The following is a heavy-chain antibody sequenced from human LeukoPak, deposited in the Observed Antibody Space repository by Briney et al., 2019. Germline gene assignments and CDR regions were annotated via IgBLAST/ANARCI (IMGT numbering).Heavy chain of an antibody. CDR1: GLTFNNYA. J-gene: IGHJ4*02. D-gene: IGHD5-24*01. V-gene: IGHV3-7*04. CDR2: IKQDGSKK. Sequence: PGGSLRLSCAVSGLTFNNYAMSWVRQAPGKGLEWVANIKQDGSKKSYVDSVKGRFTISRDNAKNSLYLQMNSLRAEDTAIYYCTRVGYIDEGIDYWGQGTLVTVSS. CDR3: TRVGYIDEGIDY.